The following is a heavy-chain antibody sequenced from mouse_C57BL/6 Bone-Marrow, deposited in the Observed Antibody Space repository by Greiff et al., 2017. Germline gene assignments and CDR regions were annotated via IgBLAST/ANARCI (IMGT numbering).Heavy chain of an antibody. V-gene: IGHV14-2*01. CDR1: GFNIKDYY. J-gene: IGHJ4*01. CDR3: ARLVTTVLARDYAMDY. Sequence: EVQLQQSGAELVKPGASVKLSCTASGFNIKDYYMHWVKQRTEQGLEWIGRIDPEDGETKYAPKFQGKATITADTASNTAYLQLSSLTSEDTAVYYWARLVTTVLARDYAMDYWGQGTSVTVSS. CDR2: IDPEDGET. D-gene: IGHD1-1*01.